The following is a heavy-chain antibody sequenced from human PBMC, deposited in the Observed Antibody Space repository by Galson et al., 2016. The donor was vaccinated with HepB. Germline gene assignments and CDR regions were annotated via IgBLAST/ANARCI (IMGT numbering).Heavy chain of an antibody. Sequence: SPRLSCAASGFTFSGYAMSWVRQAPGKGLEWVSGISGGGGSTYFADSVEGRFTISRDNSNTTLYLHMNSLRAEDAAVYYCAKDLAYSSSCSDYWGQGTLVTVSS. J-gene: IGHJ4*02. D-gene: IGHD6-13*01. CDR3: AKDLAYSSSCSDY. V-gene: IGHV3-23*01. CDR2: ISGGGGST. CDR1: GFTFSGYA.